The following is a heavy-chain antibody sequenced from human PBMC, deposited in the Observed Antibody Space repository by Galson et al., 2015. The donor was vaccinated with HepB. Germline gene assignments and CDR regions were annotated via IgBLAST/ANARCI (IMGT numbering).Heavy chain of an antibody. D-gene: IGHD3-10*01. Sequence: QSGAEVKKPGESLKISCQGSRDSFTGYWIAWVRQMPGKGLEWMGIIYPGDSDANYSPSFQGHVTFSTDTSTTTAYLQWSSLTVADSAIYYCARVMVRGTHCLDVWGQGTTVTVSS. J-gene: IGHJ6*02. V-gene: IGHV5-51*01. CDR1: RDSFTGYW. CDR3: ARVMVRGTHCLDV. CDR2: IYPGDSDA.